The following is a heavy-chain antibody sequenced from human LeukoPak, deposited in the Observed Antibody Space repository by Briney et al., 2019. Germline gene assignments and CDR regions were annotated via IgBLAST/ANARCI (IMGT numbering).Heavy chain of an antibody. D-gene: IGHD2-2*01. Sequence: SETLSLTCTVSGGSISSSSYYWGWIRQPPGKGLEWIGSIYYSGSTYYNPSLKSRVTISVDTSKNQFSLKLSSVTAADTAVYYCARYQPLGPCFDYWGQGTLVTVSS. CDR2: IYYSGST. CDR1: GGSISSSSYY. V-gene: IGHV4-39*07. CDR3: ARYQPLGPCFDY. J-gene: IGHJ4*02.